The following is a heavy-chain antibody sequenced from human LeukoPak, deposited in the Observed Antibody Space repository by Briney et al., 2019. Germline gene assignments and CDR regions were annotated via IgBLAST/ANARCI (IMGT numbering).Heavy chain of an antibody. J-gene: IGHJ4*02. D-gene: IGHD2/OR15-2a*01. CDR3: AKYLSRAFDC. CDR1: GFTFSNNW. CDR2: INHDGSHT. Sequence: GGSLRLYCAASGFTFSNNWMGWVRQAPGKGPELVAHINHDGSHTGYVDSVKGRFTISRDNSKNSLYLQLNSLRAEDTAMYYCAKYLSRAFDCWGQGSLITVSS. V-gene: IGHV3-7*01.